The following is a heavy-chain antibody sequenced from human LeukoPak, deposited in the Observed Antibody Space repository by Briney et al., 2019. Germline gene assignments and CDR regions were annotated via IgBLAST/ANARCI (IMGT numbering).Heavy chain of an antibody. V-gene: IGHV1-3*01. CDR1: GYTFTSYA. J-gene: IGHJ4*02. CDR3: ARTPQGPATLYYFDY. CDR2: INAGNGNT. Sequence: ASVKVSCKASGYTFTSYAMHWVRQAPGQRLEWMGWINAGNGNTKYSQKFQGRVTITRDTSASTAYMELSSLRSEDTAVYYCARTPQGPATLYYFDYWGQGTLVTVSS.